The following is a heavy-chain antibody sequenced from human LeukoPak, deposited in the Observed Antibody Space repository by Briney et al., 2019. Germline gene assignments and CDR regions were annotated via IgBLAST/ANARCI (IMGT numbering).Heavy chain of an antibody. Sequence: GGSLRLSCAASGFTFSSYSMNWVRQAPGKGLEWVSSISSSSSYIYYADSVKGRFTISRDNAKNSLYLQMNSLRAEDTAVYYCARDPVVTGPLDNWGQGTLVTVSS. CDR3: ARDPVVTGPLDN. CDR2: ISSSSSYI. D-gene: IGHD2-21*02. V-gene: IGHV3-21*01. CDR1: GFTFSSYS. J-gene: IGHJ4*02.